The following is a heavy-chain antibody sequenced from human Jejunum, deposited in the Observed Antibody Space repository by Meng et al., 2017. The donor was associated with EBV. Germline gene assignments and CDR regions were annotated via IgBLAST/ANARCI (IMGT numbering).Heavy chain of an antibody. J-gene: IGHJ4*02. D-gene: IGHD3-16*02. CDR1: RGSFSGYY. CDR2: INHSGNT. Sequence: QVQRQQCGAVLVTPAETRCLTWAVYRGSFSGYYWSWIRQHSGKGLEWIGEINHSGNTNYNPSLRSRVTLSVETSKNQFSLRLNSVTVADTAVYYCARVAFSYTTRSLDSWGQGTLVTVSS. V-gene: IGHV4-34*02. CDR3: ARVAFSYTTRSLDS.